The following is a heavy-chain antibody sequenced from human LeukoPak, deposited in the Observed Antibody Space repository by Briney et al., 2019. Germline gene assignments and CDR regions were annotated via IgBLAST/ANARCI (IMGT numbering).Heavy chain of an antibody. J-gene: IGHJ4*02. CDR2: IYYSGST. D-gene: IGHD3-22*01. CDR3: ARQIGLAYYFDSSGYYYPYFDC. Sequence: SETLSLTCTVSGGSISSSSYYWGWIRQPPGKGLEWIGTIYYSGSTYYNPSLKSRVTISVDTSKSQFSLKLSSVTAADTAVYYCARQIGLAYYFDSSGYYYPYFDCWGQGTLVTVSS. V-gene: IGHV4-39*01. CDR1: GGSISSSSYY.